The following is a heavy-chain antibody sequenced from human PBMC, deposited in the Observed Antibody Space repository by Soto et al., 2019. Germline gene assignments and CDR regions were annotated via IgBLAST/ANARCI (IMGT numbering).Heavy chain of an antibody. J-gene: IGHJ3*02. CDR3: ASGYNWNDGAFGI. CDR2: ISSSSSTI. Sequence: GGSLRLSCAASGFTFSSYSMNWVRQAPGKGLEWVPYISSSSSTIYYADSVKGRFTISRDNAKNSLYLQMNSLRAEDTAVYYCASGYNWNDGAFGIWGQGTMVTVSS. CDR1: GFTFSSYS. D-gene: IGHD1-1*01. V-gene: IGHV3-48*01.